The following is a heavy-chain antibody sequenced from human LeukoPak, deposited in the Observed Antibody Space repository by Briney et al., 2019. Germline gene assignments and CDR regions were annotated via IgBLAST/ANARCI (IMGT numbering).Heavy chain of an antibody. J-gene: IGHJ5*02. Sequence: SETLSLTCTVSGGSISTSSYYWGWVRQPPGKGLEWIGNIFYSGSTYYSPSLKSRVTISLDTSRNQFSLKLNSVTAADTAVYYCARLGGSGSYYTWFDPWGQGTLVTVSS. D-gene: IGHD3-10*01. CDR2: IFYSGST. V-gene: IGHV4-39*07. CDR3: ARLGGSGSYYTWFDP. CDR1: GGSISTSSYY.